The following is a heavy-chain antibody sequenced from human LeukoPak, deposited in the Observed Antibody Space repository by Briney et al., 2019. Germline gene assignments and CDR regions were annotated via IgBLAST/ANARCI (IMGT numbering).Heavy chain of an antibody. J-gene: IGHJ5*02. CDR1: GGSISSSSYY. Sequence: PSETLSLTCTVSGGSISSSSYYWGWIRQPPGKELEWIGSIYYSGSTYYNPSLKSRVTISVDTSKNQFSLKLSSVTAADTAVYYCATDRGVRSSSWYFDWFDPWGQGTLVTVSS. V-gene: IGHV4-39*01. CDR3: ATDRGVRSSSWYFDWFDP. D-gene: IGHD6-13*01. CDR2: IYYSGST.